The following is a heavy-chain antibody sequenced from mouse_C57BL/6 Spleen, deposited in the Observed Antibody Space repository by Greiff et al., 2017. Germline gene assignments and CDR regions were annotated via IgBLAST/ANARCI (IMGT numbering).Heavy chain of an antibody. J-gene: IGHJ2*01. CDR1: GYTFTSYW. CDR2: ITPNSGST. CDR3: ARGDYYGSSYFDY. Sequence: QVQLQQPGAELVKPGASVKLSCKASGYTFTSYWMHWVKQRPGQGLEWIGMITPNSGSTNYNEKFKSQATLTVDNSSSNAYMQLSSLTSEDSAVYYCARGDYYGSSYFDYWGQGTTLTVSS. D-gene: IGHD1-1*01. V-gene: IGHV1-64*01.